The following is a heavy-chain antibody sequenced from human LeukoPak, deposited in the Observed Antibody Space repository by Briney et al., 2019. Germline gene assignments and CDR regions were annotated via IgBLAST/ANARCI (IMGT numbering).Heavy chain of an antibody. Sequence: SQTLSLTCAGSGGSINNGDYSGSWIRQPPGKSLEWIGYIYQSESSYYNPSLKSRVTISVDRSKNQLSLKLTSVTAADTAVYYCARHRASMVRRLIIHDAFDIWGQGTMVTVSS. D-gene: IGHD3-10*01. CDR3: ARHRASMVRRLIIHDAFDI. CDR2: IYQSESS. CDR1: GGSINNGDYS. V-gene: IGHV4-30-2*01. J-gene: IGHJ3*02.